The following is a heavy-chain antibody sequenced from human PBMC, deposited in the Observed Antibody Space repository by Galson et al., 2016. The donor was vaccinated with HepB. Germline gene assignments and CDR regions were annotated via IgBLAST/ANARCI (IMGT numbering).Heavy chain of an antibody. J-gene: IGHJ4*02. CDR3: ARESPSMFAENDY. D-gene: IGHD3-10*02. Sequence: TLSLTCAVSGDSISSNKWWGWVRQPPGKGLEWIGEIYHSGSTNYNPSLKSRVTISGDTSKNQFSLSLTSVTAADTAVYYCARESPSMFAENDYWGQGRLVIVSS. CDR1: GDSISSNKW. CDR2: IYHSGST. V-gene: IGHV4-4*02.